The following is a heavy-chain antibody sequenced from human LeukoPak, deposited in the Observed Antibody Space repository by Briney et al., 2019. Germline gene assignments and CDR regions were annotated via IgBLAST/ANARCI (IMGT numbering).Heavy chain of an antibody. D-gene: IGHD5-18*01. Sequence: GGSLRLSCAASGFTFSDYGMVWVRQAPGKGLEWVAFIRYDGSIKYYTDSVKDRFTVSRDNSRNTLYLQLNSLRDDDTAVYYCVEGGAARFDYWGQGTLVAVSS. J-gene: IGHJ4*02. CDR3: VEGGAARFDY. CDR1: GFTFSDYG. CDR2: IRYDGSIK. V-gene: IGHV3-30*02.